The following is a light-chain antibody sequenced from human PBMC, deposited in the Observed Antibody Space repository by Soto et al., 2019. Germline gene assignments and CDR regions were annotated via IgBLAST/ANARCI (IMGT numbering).Light chain of an antibody. CDR3: QQSYYSPHT. Sequence: DIQMTQYQSSLPASVGAKVTLTCLASQSISTYLNWYQLKPGKAPKLLIYAATSLQSGVPSRFSGSGSGTDFTLTISSLQPEDFATYSCQQSYYSPHTFGQGTKVDI. CDR1: QSISTY. CDR2: AAT. V-gene: IGKV1-39*01. J-gene: IGKJ1*01.